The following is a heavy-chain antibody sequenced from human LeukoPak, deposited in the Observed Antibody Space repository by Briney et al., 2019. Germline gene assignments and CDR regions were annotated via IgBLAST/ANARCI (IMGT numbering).Heavy chain of an antibody. V-gene: IGHV1-8*01. D-gene: IGHD6-13*01. CDR3: AREGSSSWSPYYYYYYMDV. CDR1: GYTFTSYD. Sequence: ASVKVSCKASGYTFTSYDINWVRQATGQGLEWMGWMDPNSGNTGYAQKFQGRVTMTRNTSISTAYMELSGLRSEDTAVYYCAREGSSSWSPYYYYYYMDVWGKGTTVTVSS. CDR2: MDPNSGNT. J-gene: IGHJ6*03.